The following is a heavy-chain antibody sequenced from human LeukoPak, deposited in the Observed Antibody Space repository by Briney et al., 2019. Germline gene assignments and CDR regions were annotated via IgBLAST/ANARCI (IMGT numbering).Heavy chain of an antibody. D-gene: IGHD3-22*01. CDR2: IYCSGST. J-gene: IGHJ5*02. CDR1: GGSISSYY. V-gene: IGHV4-59*01. CDR3: ARVPPPYYYDSSGYYSRIWFDP. Sequence: SETLSLTCTVSGGSISSYYWSWIRQPPGKGLEWIGYIYCSGSTNYNPSLKSRVTISVDTSKNQFSLKLSSVTAADTAVYYCARVPPPYYYDSSGYYSRIWFDPWGQGTLVTVSS.